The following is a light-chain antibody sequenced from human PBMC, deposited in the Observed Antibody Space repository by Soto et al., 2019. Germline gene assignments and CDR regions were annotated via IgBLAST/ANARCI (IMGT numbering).Light chain of an antibody. Sequence: QSVLTQPPSASGSPGQSVTISCTGTSNDVGAYNYDSWYQQYPGEAPKVIIYDVSHRPAGVSNRFSGSKSGNTASLTISGLQTQDEADYYCSSYTSATTYVFGTGTKVTV. CDR2: DVS. CDR3: SSYTSATTYV. J-gene: IGLJ1*01. CDR1: SNDVGAYNY. V-gene: IGLV2-14*01.